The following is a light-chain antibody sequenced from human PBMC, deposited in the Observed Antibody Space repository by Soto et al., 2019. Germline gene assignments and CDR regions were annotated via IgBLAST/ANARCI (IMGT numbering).Light chain of an antibody. V-gene: IGKV3-20*01. CDR3: QQYDSSPWT. CDR2: GAS. J-gene: IGKJ1*01. CDR1: QSVSSNY. Sequence: EIVLTQSPGTLPLSPGERATLSCRASQSVSSNYLAWYQQKPGQAPRLLIYGASSRATGIPDRFSGSGSGTDFTLTISRLEPEDFAVYYCQQYDSSPWTVGQGSKVESK.